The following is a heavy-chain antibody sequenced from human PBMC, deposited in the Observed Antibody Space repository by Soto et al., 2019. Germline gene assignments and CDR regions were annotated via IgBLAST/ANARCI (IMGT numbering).Heavy chain of an antibody. CDR2: IYWDDDK. J-gene: IGHJ4*02. CDR1: GFSLSTSGVG. Sequence: QITLKESGPTLVKPTQTLTLTCTFSGFSLSTSGVGVGWIRQPPGKALEWLALIYWDDDKHYSPSLKSRLTNTQATTKNQVGLTMPQMDPVEAATYSCAQSHDMDRGVWGYWGQRTLATVPS. CDR3: AQSHDMDRGVWGY. D-gene: IGHD3-10*01. V-gene: IGHV2-5*02.